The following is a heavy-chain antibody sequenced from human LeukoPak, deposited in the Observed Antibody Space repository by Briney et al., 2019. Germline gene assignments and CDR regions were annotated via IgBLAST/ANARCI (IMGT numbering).Heavy chain of an antibody. Sequence: KPSETLSLTCTVSGGSISSYYWSWIRQPPGKGLEWIGYIYYSGSTNYNPSLKSRVTISVDTSKNQFSLKLSSVTAADAAVYYCARDKPGYCSGGSCYRKDKYYYYSYMDVWGKGTTVTVSS. CDR3: ARDKPGYCSGGSCYRKDKYYYYSYMDV. CDR1: GGSISSYY. D-gene: IGHD2-15*01. V-gene: IGHV4-59*12. J-gene: IGHJ6*03. CDR2: IYYSGST.